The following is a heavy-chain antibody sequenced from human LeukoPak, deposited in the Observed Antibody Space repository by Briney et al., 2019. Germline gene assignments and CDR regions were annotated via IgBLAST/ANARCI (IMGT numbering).Heavy chain of an antibody. CDR2: IYQGGST. V-gene: IGHV4-30-2*01. Sequence: PSQTLSLTCAVSGGSISSGANSWSWIRQPPGRGLEWIGYIYQGGSTYYNPSLKSRVTISIARSKNQFSLNLSSVAAADTAVYYCARRPSGSFFDYWGQGTLVTVSS. D-gene: IGHD3-10*01. CDR1: GGSISSGANS. CDR3: ARRPSGSFFDY. J-gene: IGHJ4*02.